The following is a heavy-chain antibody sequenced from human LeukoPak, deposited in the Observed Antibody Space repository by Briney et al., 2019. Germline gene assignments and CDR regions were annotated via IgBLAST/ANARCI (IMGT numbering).Heavy chain of an antibody. CDR3: ARDSLDCSGGSCYPTSRDY. V-gene: IGHV4-4*02. CDR2: IYHSGST. J-gene: IGHJ4*02. CDR1: GGSISSSNW. Sequence: SGTLSLTCAASGGSISSSNWWSWVRQPPGKGLEWIGEIYHSGSTNYNPSLKSRVTISVDKSKNQFSLKLSSVTAADTAVYYCARDSLDCSGGSCYPTSRDYWGQGTLVTVSS. D-gene: IGHD2-15*01.